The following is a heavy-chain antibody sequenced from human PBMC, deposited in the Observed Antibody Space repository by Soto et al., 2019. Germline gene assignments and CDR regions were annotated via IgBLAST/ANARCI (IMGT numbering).Heavy chain of an antibody. CDR3: ARDMGQLRYYYYMDV. J-gene: IGHJ6*03. D-gene: IGHD6-6*01. V-gene: IGHV1-18*01. CDR1: GYTFTSYG. Sequence: GASVKVSCKASGYTFTSYGISWVRQAPGQGLEWMGWISAYNGNTNYAQKLQGRVTMTTDTSTSTAYMELRSLRSDDTAVYYCARDMGQLRYYYYMDVWGKGTTVTVSS. CDR2: ISAYNGNT.